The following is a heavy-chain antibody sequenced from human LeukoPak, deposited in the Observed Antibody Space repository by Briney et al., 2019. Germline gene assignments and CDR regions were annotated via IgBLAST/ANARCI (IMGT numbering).Heavy chain of an antibody. CDR3: ATLSSSWYGYYFDY. CDR2: FDPEDGET. D-gene: IGHD6-13*01. V-gene: IGHV1-24*01. CDR1: GYTLTELS. J-gene: IGHJ4*02. Sequence: ASVKVSCKVSGYTLTELSMHWVRQAPGKGLEGMGGFDPEDGETIYAQKFQGRVTMTEDTSTDTAYMELSSLRSEDTAVYYCATLSSSWYGYYFDYWGQGTLVTVSS.